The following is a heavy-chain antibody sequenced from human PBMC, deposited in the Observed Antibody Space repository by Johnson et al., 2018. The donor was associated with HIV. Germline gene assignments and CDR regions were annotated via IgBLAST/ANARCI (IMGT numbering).Heavy chain of an antibody. CDR1: RFSFSNYW. Sequence: VQLMESGGGLVQPGGSLRLSCAASRFSFSNYWMHWVRQAPGKGLVWVSRINSDGSTTTYADSVKGRFTISRDNAKNTLYLQMNSLRAEDTAVYYCARDNGGAFDIWGQGTMVTVSS. D-gene: IGHD4-23*01. V-gene: IGHV3-74*01. CDR2: INSDGSTT. J-gene: IGHJ3*02. CDR3: ARDNGGAFDI.